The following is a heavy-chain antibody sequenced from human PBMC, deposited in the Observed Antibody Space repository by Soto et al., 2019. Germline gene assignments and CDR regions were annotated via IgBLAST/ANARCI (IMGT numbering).Heavy chain of an antibody. J-gene: IGHJ6*02. CDR1: GFTVSSNY. CDR3: ARGGGNGDYYYGMDV. Sequence: EVQLVESGGGLIQPGGSLRLSCAASGFTVSSNYMSWVRQAPGKGLEWVPVIYSGGSTYYADSVKGRFTISRDNSKNTLYLQMNSLRAEDTAVYYCARGGGNGDYYYGMDVWGQGTTVTVSS. D-gene: IGHD3-10*01. V-gene: IGHV3-53*01. CDR2: IYSGGST.